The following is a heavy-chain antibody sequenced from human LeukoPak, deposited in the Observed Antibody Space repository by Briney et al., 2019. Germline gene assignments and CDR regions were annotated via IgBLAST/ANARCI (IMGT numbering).Heavy chain of an antibody. V-gene: IGHV3-48*02. CDR2: ISGSSSST. CDR1: GXTFSIYS. CDR3: ARNPGGIGDY. J-gene: IGHJ4*02. D-gene: IGHD4-23*01. Sequence: GGSLRLSCAASGXTFSIYSVNWVRQAPGKGLEWVSFISGSSSSTFYADSVKGRFTVSRDNAKNSLYLQMNSLRDEDTAVYYCARNPGGIGDYWGQGTLVTVSS.